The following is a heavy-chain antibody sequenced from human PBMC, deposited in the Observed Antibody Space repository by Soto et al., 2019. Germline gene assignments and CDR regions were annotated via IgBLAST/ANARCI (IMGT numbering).Heavy chain of an antibody. V-gene: IGHV1-69*05. D-gene: IGHD2-21*02. J-gene: IGHJ4*02. CDR2: IIPKFGTT. CDR1: GGSFSTYG. Sequence: SVKVSCKASGGSFSTYGINWVRLAPGQGLEWMGGIIPKFGTTNYAQKFRGRVTITRDTSASTAYMELSSLRSEDTAVYYCARSIVVVTAADYWGQGPLVTVCS. CDR3: ARSIVVVTAADY.